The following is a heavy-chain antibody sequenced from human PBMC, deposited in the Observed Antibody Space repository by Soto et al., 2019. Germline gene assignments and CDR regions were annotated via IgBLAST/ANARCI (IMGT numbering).Heavy chain of an antibody. CDR1: GGSFSGYY. CDR2: INHSGST. Sequence: SETLSLTCAVYGGSFSGYYWSWIRQPPGKGLEWIGEINHSGSTNYNPSLKSRVTISVDTSKNQFSLKLSSVTAADTAVYYCARPQWPILGKYFQHWGQGTLVTVSS. CDR3: ARPQWPILGKYFQH. J-gene: IGHJ1*01. D-gene: IGHD6-19*01. V-gene: IGHV4-34*01.